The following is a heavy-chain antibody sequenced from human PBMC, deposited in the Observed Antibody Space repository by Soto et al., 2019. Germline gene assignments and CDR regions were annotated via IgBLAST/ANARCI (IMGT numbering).Heavy chain of an antibody. CDR2: ISGSGGST. V-gene: IGHV3-23*01. CDR3: AKAIYGEERPYGMDV. CDR1: GFTFSSYA. D-gene: IGHD4-17*01. Sequence: EVQLLESGGGLVQPGGSLRLSCAASGFTFSSYAMSWVRQAPGKGREWVSAISGSGGSTYYADSVKGRFTISRDNSKNTRYLQMNSLRAEDTAVYYCAKAIYGEERPYGMDVWGQGTTVTVSS. J-gene: IGHJ6*02.